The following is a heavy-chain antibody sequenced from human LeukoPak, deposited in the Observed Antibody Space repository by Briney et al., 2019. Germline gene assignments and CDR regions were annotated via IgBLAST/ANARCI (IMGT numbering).Heavy chain of an antibody. D-gene: IGHD5-18*01. CDR2: IIPIYETP. Sequence: SVKVSCKASGGTFSSNAISWVRQAPGQGLEWMGGIIPIYETPNYAQRFQGRVTITADEPTSTAYMELSSLRFEDTAVYYCVRVDSAVVPMRVYFGMDVWGQGTTVTVSS. CDR3: VRVDSAVVPMRVYFGMDV. CDR1: GGTFSSNA. J-gene: IGHJ6*02. V-gene: IGHV1-69*13.